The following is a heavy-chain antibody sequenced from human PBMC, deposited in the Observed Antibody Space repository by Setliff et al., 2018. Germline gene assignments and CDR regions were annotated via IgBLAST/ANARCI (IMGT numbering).Heavy chain of an antibody. J-gene: IGHJ1*01. CDR3: SRLVRYCTTTTCQTLSGGEH. V-gene: IGHV1-18*01. CDR2: ITSATGKT. Sequence: ASVKVSCKTSGYTFNDYGITWVRQVPGQGLEWMGWITSATGKTYSAEKFQDRVTLTTDTSTSTAYLDLRSLRSDDTAVYYCSRLVRYCTTTTCQTLSGGEHWGPGTLVTVSS. D-gene: IGHD2-8*01. CDR1: GYTFNDYG.